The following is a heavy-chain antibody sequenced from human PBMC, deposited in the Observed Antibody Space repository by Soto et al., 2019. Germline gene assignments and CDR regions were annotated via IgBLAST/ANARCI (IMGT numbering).Heavy chain of an antibody. CDR2: ISYDGSNK. CDR1: GFTFSSYA. CDR3: ARSAGYSSGWYSPYGMDV. V-gene: IGHV3-30-3*01. J-gene: IGHJ6*02. Sequence: GGSLRLSCAASGFTFSSYAMHWVRQAPGKGLEWVAVISYDGSNKYYADSVKGRFTISRDNSKNTLYLQMNSLRAEDTAVYYCARSAGYSSGWYSPYGMDVWGQGTTVTV. D-gene: IGHD6-19*01.